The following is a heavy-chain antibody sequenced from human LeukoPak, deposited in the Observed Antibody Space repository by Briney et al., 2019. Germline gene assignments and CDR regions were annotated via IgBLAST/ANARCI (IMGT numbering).Heavy chain of an antibody. CDR3: ARGSLAAASAAFDI. J-gene: IGHJ3*02. CDR1: GFTFSIYW. Sequence: GGSLRLSCAASGFTFSIYWMHWVRQAPGKGLVWVSRINSDGSSTSYADSVKGRFTISRDNAKNTLYLQMNSLRAEDTAVYYCARGSLAAASAAFDIWGQGTMVTVSS. D-gene: IGHD6-13*01. V-gene: IGHV3-74*01. CDR2: INSDGSST.